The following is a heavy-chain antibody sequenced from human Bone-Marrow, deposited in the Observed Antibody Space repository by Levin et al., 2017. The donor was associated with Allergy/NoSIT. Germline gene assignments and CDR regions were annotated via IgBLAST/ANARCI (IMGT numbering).Heavy chain of an antibody. V-gene: IGHV3-7*01. CDR3: ARGQQLVY. D-gene: IGHD6-13*01. CDR1: GFTFSSYW. J-gene: IGHJ4*02. Sequence: GESLKISCAASGFTFSSYWMSWVRQAPGKGLEWVANIKQDGSEKNYVDSVKGRFTISRDNAKNSVFLQMNSLRAEDTAVYYCARGQQLVYWGQGTLVTVSS. CDR2: IKQDGSEK.